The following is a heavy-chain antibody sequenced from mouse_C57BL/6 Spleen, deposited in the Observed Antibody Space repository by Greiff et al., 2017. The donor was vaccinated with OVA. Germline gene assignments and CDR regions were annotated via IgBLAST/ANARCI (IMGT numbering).Heavy chain of an antibody. CDR1: GYSITSGYY. J-gene: IGHJ3*01. CDR2: ISYDGSN. D-gene: IGHD4-1*01. V-gene: IGHV3-6*01. CDR3: ARGLGQGFAY. Sequence: EVKVEESGPGLVKPSQSLSLTCSVTGYSITSGYYWNWIRQFPGNKLEWMGYISYDGSNNYNPSLKNRISITRDTSKNQFFLKLNSVTTEDTATYYCARGLGQGFAYWGQGTLVTVSA.